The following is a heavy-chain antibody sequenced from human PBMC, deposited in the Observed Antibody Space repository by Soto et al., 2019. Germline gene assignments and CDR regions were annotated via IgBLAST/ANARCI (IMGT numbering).Heavy chain of an antibody. Sequence: SGYTLTNYAISWVRQAPGQGPEWMGWINTYNGNSNYAQKFQGRVTMTTDTSTNTAYMELRSLTSDDTAVYYCARALGYTYGHLPIDYWGQGALVTVSS. J-gene: IGHJ4*02. CDR2: INTYNGNS. CDR3: ARALGYTYGHLPIDY. D-gene: IGHD5-18*01. V-gene: IGHV1-18*01. CDR1: GYTLTNYA.